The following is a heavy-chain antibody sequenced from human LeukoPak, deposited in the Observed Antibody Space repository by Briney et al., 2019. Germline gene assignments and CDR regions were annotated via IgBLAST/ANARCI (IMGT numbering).Heavy chain of an antibody. V-gene: IGHV3-23*01. CDR2: ISGSGGST. J-gene: IGHJ4*02. CDR3: AKDLYDSSGYYSGFDY. CDR1: GFTFSSYA. Sequence: GGSLRLSCAASGFTFSSYAMSWVRQAPGKGLEWVSAISGSGGSTYYADSVKGRFTISRDNSKNTLYLQMNSLRAEDTAVYYCAKDLYDSSGYYSGFDYWGQGTLVTVSS. D-gene: IGHD3-22*01.